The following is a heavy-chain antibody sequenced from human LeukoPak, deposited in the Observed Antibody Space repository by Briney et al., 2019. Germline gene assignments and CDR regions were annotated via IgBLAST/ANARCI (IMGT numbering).Heavy chain of an antibody. CDR1: GGSISSGDYY. V-gene: IGHV4-61*08. CDR2: IHYSGST. J-gene: IGHJ3*02. D-gene: IGHD2-15*01. CDR3: ARGPSLVVEAFDI. Sequence: SQTLSLTCTVSGGSISSGDYYWSWIRQPPGKGLEWIAYIHYSGSTNYIPSLKSRVTISIDTSKTQFSLKLSSVTAADTAVYYCARGPSLVVEAFDIWGQGTMVTVSS.